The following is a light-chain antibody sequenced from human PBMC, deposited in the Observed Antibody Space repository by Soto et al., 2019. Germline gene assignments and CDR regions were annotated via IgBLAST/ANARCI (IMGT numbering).Light chain of an antibody. J-gene: IGKJ1*01. CDR2: AAS. CDR1: QSISSY. CDR3: QQSYSTPRT. Sequence: DIPMTPSPSSLFSSVGDRVTIPCRASQSISSYLNWYQQKPGKAPKLLIYAASSLQSGVPSRFSGSGSGTDFTLTISSLQPEDFATYYCQQSYSTPRTFGQGTKVDIK. V-gene: IGKV1-39*01.